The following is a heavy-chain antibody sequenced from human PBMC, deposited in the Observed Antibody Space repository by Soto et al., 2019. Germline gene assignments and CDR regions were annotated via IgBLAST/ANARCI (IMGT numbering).Heavy chain of an antibody. CDR2: INPTSGST. V-gene: IGHV1-46*01. CDR3: MRGDCISTGCYRFRDY. D-gene: IGHD2-2*02. CDR1: GYTFTHYY. Sequence: GASVKVSCKTSGYTFTHYYIHWVRQAPGQGFEWMGIINPTSGSTSYAQKFQGRVTMTRDTSTSTVYMELSSLRSEDTAVFYCMRGDCISTGCYRFRDYWGQGTLVTVSS. J-gene: IGHJ4*02.